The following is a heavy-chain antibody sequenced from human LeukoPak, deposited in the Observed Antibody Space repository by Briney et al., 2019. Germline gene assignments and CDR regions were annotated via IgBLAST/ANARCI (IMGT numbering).Heavy chain of an antibody. CDR2: INPQSGGA. CDR3: ARDSVLCPPGHCYENWFDP. CDR1: GDTFTTYA. Sequence: ASVKVSCKTSGDTFTTYAIIWVRQAPGQGLEWMGWINPQSGGAKFAQNFQGRVSLTSDSSISTAYMEMSSLRSDDTAIYYCARDSVLCPPGHCYENWFDPWGQGTLVTVSS. J-gene: IGHJ5*02. V-gene: IGHV1-2*02. D-gene: IGHD2-15*01.